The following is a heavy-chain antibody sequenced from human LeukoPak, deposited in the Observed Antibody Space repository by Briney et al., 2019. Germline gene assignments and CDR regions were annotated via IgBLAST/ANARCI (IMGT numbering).Heavy chain of an antibody. V-gene: IGHV3-53*01. J-gene: IGHJ4*02. D-gene: IGHD2-2*01. CDR2: IYSGGST. Sequence: GGSLRLSCAASGFTVSSNYMSWVRQAPGKGLEWVSVIYSGGSTYYADSVKGRFTISRDNSKNTLYLQMNSLRAEDTAVYYCARPYAGRRGDYWGQGTLDTVSS. CDR3: ARPYAGRRGDY. CDR1: GFTVSSNY.